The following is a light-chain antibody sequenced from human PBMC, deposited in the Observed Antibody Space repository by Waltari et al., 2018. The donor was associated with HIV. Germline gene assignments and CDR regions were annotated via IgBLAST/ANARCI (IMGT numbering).Light chain of an antibody. Sequence: QSALTQPASVSGSPGQSISISCTGTSTDVGDYYVSCYQHHPGKAPTVIIYEVSNRPSGVSNRCSCSKAGNTVSLTISWLLPEDEADYFCSSYISSATPEFGGGTRLTVL. CDR2: EVS. CDR3: SSYISSATPE. CDR1: STDVGDYY. V-gene: IGLV2-14*01. J-gene: IGLJ3*02.